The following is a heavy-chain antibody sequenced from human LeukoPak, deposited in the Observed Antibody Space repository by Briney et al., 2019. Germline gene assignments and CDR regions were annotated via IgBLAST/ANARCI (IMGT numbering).Heavy chain of an antibody. CDR3: ARPGETHCSGGSCPHDAFDI. Sequence: SVKVSCKASGGTFSSYAISWVRQAPGRGLEWMGRIIPILGIANYAQKFQGRVTITADKSTSTAYMELSSLRSEDTAVYYCARPGETHCSGGSCPHDAFDIWGQGTMVTVSS. CDR1: GGTFSSYA. CDR2: IIPILGIA. D-gene: IGHD2-15*01. J-gene: IGHJ3*02. V-gene: IGHV1-69*04.